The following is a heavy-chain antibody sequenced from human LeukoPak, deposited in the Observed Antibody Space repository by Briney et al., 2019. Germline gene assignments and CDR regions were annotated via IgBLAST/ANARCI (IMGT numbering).Heavy chain of an antibody. CDR2: INPSGGST. D-gene: IGHD2-2*01. J-gene: IGHJ6*03. V-gene: IGHV1-46*01. CDR3: ARTRAPSNGRVLYYMDV. Sequence: GASVKVSCKASGYTFTSYYMHWVRQAPGQGLEWMGIINPSGGSTSYAQKFQGRVTMTRDTATSTVYMELSSLRSEDTAVYYCARTRAPSNGRVLYYMDVWGKGTTVTVSS. CDR1: GYTFTSYY.